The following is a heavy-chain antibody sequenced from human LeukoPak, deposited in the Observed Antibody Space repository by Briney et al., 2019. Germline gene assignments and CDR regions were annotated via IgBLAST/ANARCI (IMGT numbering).Heavy chain of an antibody. CDR3: ARGRNYYDSSRYYYEGDAFDI. J-gene: IGHJ3*02. CDR2: INPSGGST. D-gene: IGHD3-22*01. Sequence: ASVKVSCKASGYTFTSYYMHWVRQAPGQGLEWMGIINPSGGSTSYAQKFQGRVTTTRDTSTSTVYMELSSLRSEDTAVYYCARGRNYYDSSRYYYEGDAFDIWGQGTMVTVSS. V-gene: IGHV1-46*01. CDR1: GYTFTSYY.